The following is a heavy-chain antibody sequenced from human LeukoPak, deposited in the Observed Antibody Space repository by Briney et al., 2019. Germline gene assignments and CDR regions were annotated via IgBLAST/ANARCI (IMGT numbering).Heavy chain of an antibody. CDR1: GLPFISYS. J-gene: IGHJ4*02. Sequence: PGGSLSLSCAAFGLPFISYSMNWVGQPPGKGLEWASSISSSSSYIYYADSVKGRFTISRDNAKNSLYLQMNSLRAEDTAVYYCARYGIVGATGYWGQGTLVTVSS. CDR3: ARYGIVGATGY. D-gene: IGHD1-26*01. V-gene: IGHV3-21*01. CDR2: ISSSSSYI.